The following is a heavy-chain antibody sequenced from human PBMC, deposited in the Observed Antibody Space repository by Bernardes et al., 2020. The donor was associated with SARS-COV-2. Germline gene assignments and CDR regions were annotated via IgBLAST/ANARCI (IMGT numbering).Heavy chain of an antibody. CDR3: ARHREFAFDL. Sequence: SETLSLTCTISGGYFSSSDYWSWVRQPPGGGLELIGQVYRNGATKYNPSLLGRLSISLDNSNNHFSLKLSSVTATDTAVYYCARHREFAFDLWGQGTTVTVSS. V-gene: IGHV4-4*02. D-gene: IGHD3-10*01. CDR1: GGYFSSSDY. CDR2: VYRNGAT. J-gene: IGHJ3*01.